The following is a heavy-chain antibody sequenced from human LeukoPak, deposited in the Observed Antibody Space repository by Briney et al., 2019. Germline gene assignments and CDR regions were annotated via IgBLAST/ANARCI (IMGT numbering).Heavy chain of an antibody. J-gene: IGHJ4*02. CDR2: INSDGSST. CDR3: AQGDYDDVWGSYQKLDY. D-gene: IGHD3-16*02. Sequence: GGSLRLSCAASGFTFSSYWMHWVRQAPGKGLVWVSRINSDGSSTSYADSVKGRFTISRDNAKNTLYLQMNSLRAEDTAVDYCAQGDYDDVWGSYQKLDYWGERTLFTVSS. V-gene: IGHV3-74*01. CDR1: GFTFSSYW.